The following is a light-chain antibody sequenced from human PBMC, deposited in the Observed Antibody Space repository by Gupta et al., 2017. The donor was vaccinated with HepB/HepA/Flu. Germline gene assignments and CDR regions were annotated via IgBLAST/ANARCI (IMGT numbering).Light chain of an antibody. J-gene: IGLJ1*01. CDR2: DVS. V-gene: IGLV2-14*03. CDR1: SSDVGGYKY. CDR3: SSYRRSSTLYV. Sequence: QSALTQPASVSESPGQSITISCTGTSSDVGGYKYVSWYQQHPGKAPKLMIYDVSNRPSGVSNRFSGSKSGNTASLTISGLQAEDEADYYCSSYRRSSTLYVFGTGTKVTVL.